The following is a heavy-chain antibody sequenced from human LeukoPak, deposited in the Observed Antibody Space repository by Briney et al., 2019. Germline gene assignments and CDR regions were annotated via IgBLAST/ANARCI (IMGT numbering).Heavy chain of an antibody. CDR1: GFTFRTYW. CDR2: ISSDGSST. J-gene: IGHJ4*02. Sequence: GGSVRLSCAASGFTFRTYWMHWVRQAPGKGLVWVSRISSDGSSTNYADSVKGRFTISRDNAKNTLYLQMNSLRAEDTAVYYCARIGGWELLYDYWGQGTVASVFS. V-gene: IGHV3-74*01. D-gene: IGHD1-26*01. CDR3: ARIGGWELLYDY.